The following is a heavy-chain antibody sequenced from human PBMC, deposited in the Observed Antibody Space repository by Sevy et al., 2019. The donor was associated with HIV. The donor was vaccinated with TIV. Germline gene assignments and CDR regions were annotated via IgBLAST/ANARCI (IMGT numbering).Heavy chain of an antibody. CDR2: ISGSGGST. V-gene: IGHV3-23*01. CDR3: AKDREVRGVIIFYFDY. Sequence: GGSLRLSCAASGFTFSSYAMSWVRQAPGKGLEWVSAISGSGGSTYYADSVNGRFTISRDNSKNTLYLQMNSLRAEDTAVYYCAKDREVRGVIIFYFDYWGQGTLVTVSS. J-gene: IGHJ4*02. CDR1: GFTFSSYA. D-gene: IGHD3-10*01.